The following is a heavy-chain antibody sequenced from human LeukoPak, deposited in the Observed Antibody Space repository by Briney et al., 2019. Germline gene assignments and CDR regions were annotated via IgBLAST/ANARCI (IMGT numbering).Heavy chain of an antibody. V-gene: IGHV3-23*01. CDR3: AKDRYSDNTGHHYENEY. J-gene: IGHJ4*02. CDR2: VSSGGNS. D-gene: IGHD3-22*01. Sequence: GGSLRLSCTASGFTFSSYGMSWVRQAPGKGLDWVSAVSSGGNSNYADSVTGRFTISRDNSKNTLYLQMNSLRAEDTAVYYCAKDRYSDNTGHHYENEYWGQGTLVTVSS. CDR1: GFTFSSYG.